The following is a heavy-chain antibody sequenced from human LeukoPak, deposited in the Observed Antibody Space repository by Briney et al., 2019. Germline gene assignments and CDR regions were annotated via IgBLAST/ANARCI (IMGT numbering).Heavy chain of an antibody. Sequence: LGGSLRLSCAASGFTFNTYNMNWVRQAPGKGLEWVSSISSSKTDIYYADSVRGRFTISRDNSKNTLYLQMNSLRAEDTAVYYCAKDGVLLGDYADYFDYWGQGTLVTVSS. CDR3: AKDGVLLGDYADYFDY. CDR1: GFTFNTYN. V-gene: IGHV3-21*01. D-gene: IGHD4-17*01. J-gene: IGHJ4*02. CDR2: ISSSKTDI.